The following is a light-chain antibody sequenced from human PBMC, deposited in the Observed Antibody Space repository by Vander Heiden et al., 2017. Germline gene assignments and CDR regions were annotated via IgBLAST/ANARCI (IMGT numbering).Light chain of an antibody. CDR1: PSVSGKY. Sequence: VLTQPPRPLSLSPGETVTPSCRGRPSVSGKYLAWYQQKPGQAPKLLIYGISTRASGIPERFSGSGSGTDFTLTISRLEPEDFAMYYCQRYDQSQWTFGQGTRVEIK. V-gene: IGKV3-20*01. CDR3: QRYDQSQWT. J-gene: IGKJ1*01. CDR2: GIS.